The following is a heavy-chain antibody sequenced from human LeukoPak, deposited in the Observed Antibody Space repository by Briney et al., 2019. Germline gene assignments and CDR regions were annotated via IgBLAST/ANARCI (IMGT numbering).Heavy chain of an antibody. J-gene: IGHJ3*02. V-gene: IGHV4-34*01. CDR3: ARAHYYDSSGYRYDAFDI. Sequence: PSETLSLTCAVYGGSFSGYYWSWIRQPPGKGLEWIGEINHSGSTNYNPSLKSRVTISVDTSKNQFSLKLSSVTAADTAVYYCARAHYYDSSGYRYDAFDIWGQGTMVTVSS. CDR1: GGSFSGYY. D-gene: IGHD3-22*01. CDR2: INHSGST.